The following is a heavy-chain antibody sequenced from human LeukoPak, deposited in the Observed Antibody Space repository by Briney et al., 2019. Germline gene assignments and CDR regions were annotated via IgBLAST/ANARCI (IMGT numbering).Heavy chain of an antibody. CDR1: GFTFSNYA. J-gene: IGHJ4*02. Sequence: GGSLRLSCSASGFTFSNYAMHWVRQAPGKGLEYVSAISSNGGSTDYAESVKGRFTISRDNSKNTLSLQMSSLRAEDTAVYYCVKVGRVKMATNAMGYFDYWGQGTLVTVSS. D-gene: IGHD5-24*01. CDR2: ISSNGGST. CDR3: VKVGRVKMATNAMGYFDY. V-gene: IGHV3-64D*06.